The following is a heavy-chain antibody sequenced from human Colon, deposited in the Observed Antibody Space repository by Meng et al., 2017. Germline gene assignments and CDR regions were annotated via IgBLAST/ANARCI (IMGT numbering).Heavy chain of an antibody. CDR3: ARDERGGPYYFDY. CDR2: IYTADGNR. Sequence: QVHLVQSGAELKKPGASVKVSCQASGYSFTSYGMRWLRQAPGQRPEWMGWIYTADGNRRYSQRFQDRLTITSDTFARTAYMELSSLRSEDTAVYFCARDERGGPYYFDYWGQGTLVTVSS. V-gene: IGHV1-3*04. J-gene: IGHJ4*02. CDR1: GYSFTSYG.